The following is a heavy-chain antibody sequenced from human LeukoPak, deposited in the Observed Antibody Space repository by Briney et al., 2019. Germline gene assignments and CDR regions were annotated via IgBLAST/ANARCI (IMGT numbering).Heavy chain of an antibody. J-gene: IGHJ4*02. V-gene: IGHV4-34*01. CDR1: GAPFSRYH. Sequence: PSAYLPLPCALSGAPFSRYHWSWIRQPPAKGLEWIGEINHSGSTNYNPSLKSRVTISVDTSKNQFSLKLSSVTAADTAVYYCARDLSYTYWGQGTLVTVSS. CDR3: ARDLSYTY. CDR2: INHSGST.